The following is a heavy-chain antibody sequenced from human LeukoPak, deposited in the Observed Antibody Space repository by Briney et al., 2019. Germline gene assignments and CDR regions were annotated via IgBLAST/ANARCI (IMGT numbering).Heavy chain of an antibody. CDR1: GGTFSSYA. J-gene: IGHJ5*02. CDR2: LIPIFGTA. D-gene: IGHD3-22*01. Sequence: SVKVSCKASGGTFSSYAISWVRQAPGQGLEWMGGLIPIFGTANYAQKFQGRVTITTDESTSTACMELSSLRSEDTAVYYCARGSSGYDYDWFDPWGQGTLVTVSS. CDR3: ARGSSGYDYDWFDP. V-gene: IGHV1-69*05.